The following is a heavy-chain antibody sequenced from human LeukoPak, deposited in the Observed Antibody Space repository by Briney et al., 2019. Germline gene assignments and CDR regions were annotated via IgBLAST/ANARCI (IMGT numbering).Heavy chain of an antibody. CDR3: ARGRDSSGYGPFDY. CDR2: IYTSGST. V-gene: IGHV4-4*07. Sequence: SETLSLTCTVSGGSISSYYWSWIRQPAGKGLEWIGRIYTSGSTNYNPSLKSRVTISVDTSKNQFSLKLSSVTAADTAVYYCARGRDSSGYGPFDYWGQGTLVTVSS. J-gene: IGHJ4*02. D-gene: IGHD3-22*01. CDR1: GGSISSYY.